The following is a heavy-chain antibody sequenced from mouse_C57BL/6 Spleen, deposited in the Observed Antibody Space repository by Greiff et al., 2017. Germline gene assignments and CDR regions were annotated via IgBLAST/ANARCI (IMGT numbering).Heavy chain of an antibody. D-gene: IGHD1-1*01. CDR1: GYTFTSYW. J-gene: IGHJ3*01. Sequence: VQLQQPGAELVKPGASVKLSCKASGYTFTSYWMQWVKQRPGQGLEWIGEIDPSDSYTNYNQKFKGKATLTVDTSSSTAYMQLSSLTSEDSAVYYCARDYYGRFAYWGQGTLVTVSA. CDR3: ARDYYGRFAY. CDR2: IDPSDSYT. V-gene: IGHV1-50*01.